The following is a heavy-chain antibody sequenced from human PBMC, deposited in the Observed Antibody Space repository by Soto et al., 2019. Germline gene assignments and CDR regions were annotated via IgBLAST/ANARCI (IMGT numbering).Heavy chain of an antibody. CDR1: GGSISTYY. V-gene: IGHV4-59*01. Sequence: SETLSLTCTVSGGSISTYYWSWLRQPPGKGLEWIGYIFYSGSASYNPSLKSRVSISVDTSKNQFSLKLTSVTAADTAVYFCARDRMGLRFWGQGTLVTVSS. CDR3: ARDRMGLRF. J-gene: IGHJ4*02. CDR2: IFYSGSA.